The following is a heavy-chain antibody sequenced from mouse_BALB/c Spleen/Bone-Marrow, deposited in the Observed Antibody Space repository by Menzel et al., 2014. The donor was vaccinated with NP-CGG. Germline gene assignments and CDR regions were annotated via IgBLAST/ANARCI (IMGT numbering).Heavy chain of an antibody. Sequence: VQVVESGPELKKPGETVKISCKASGYTFTNYGMNWVKQAPGKGLKWMGWINTYTGEPTYADDFKGRFAFSLETSASTAYLQINNLKNEDTATYFCARNLHWYFDVWGAGTTVTVSS. CDR3: ARNLHWYFDV. CDR2: INTYTGEP. J-gene: IGHJ1*01. V-gene: IGHV9-3-1*01. CDR1: GYTFTNYG.